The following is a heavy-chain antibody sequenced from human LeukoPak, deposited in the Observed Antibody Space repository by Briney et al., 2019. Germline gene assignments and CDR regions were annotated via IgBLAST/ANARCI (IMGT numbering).Heavy chain of an antibody. CDR3: GRDFGLIGTKRSFDI. J-gene: IGHJ3*02. Sequence: GGSLRLSCAASGFTFSSYSMNWVRQAPGKGLEWVSYISSSSSTIYYADSVKGRFTISRDNAKNSLDLHMTSLRAEDTAIYYCGRDFGLIGTKRSFDIWGQGTMVTVSS. V-gene: IGHV3-48*04. D-gene: IGHD1-7*01. CDR1: GFTFSSYS. CDR2: ISSSSSTI.